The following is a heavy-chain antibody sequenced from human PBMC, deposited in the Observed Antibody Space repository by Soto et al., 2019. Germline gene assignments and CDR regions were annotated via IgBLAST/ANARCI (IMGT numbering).Heavy chain of an antibody. Sequence: GGSLRLSCAASGFTFSSYAMSWVRQAPGKGLEWVSAISGSGGSTYYADSVKGRFTISRDNSKNTLYLQMNSLRAEDTAVYYCAKRGGILRFLEWLISYYFDYWGQGTLVTVSS. CDR1: GFTFSSYA. V-gene: IGHV3-23*01. CDR3: AKRGGILRFLEWLISYYFDY. D-gene: IGHD3-3*01. CDR2: ISGSGGST. J-gene: IGHJ4*02.